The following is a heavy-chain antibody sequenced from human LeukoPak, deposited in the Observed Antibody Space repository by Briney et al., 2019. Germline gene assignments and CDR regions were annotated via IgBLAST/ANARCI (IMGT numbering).Heavy chain of an antibody. Sequence: GGSLRLSCVASGFTFSSYNMNWVRQAPGKGLEWVSSISSSSRYIYYTDSVKDRFTISRDNAKNSLYLQMNSLRAEDTAVYYWAKGGIALVRGSFDYWGQGNLVTVSS. CDR3: AKGGIALVRGSFDY. J-gene: IGHJ4*02. CDR1: GFTFSSYN. CDR2: ISSSSRYI. V-gene: IGHV3-21*04. D-gene: IGHD3-10*01.